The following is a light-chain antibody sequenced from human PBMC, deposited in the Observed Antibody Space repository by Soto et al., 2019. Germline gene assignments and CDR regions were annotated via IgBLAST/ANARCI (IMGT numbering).Light chain of an antibody. CDR2: GAS. CDR3: QQYGRA. J-gene: IGKJ2*01. CDR1: PSGSSSY. V-gene: IGKV3-20*01. Sequence: EIVLTQSPGTLSLSPGERATLSCRASPSGSSSYLAGYQQKPGQAPRLLIYGASSRATGIPDRFSGSGSGTDFTLTISRLEPEDFAVYYCQQYGRAFGQGTKLEIK.